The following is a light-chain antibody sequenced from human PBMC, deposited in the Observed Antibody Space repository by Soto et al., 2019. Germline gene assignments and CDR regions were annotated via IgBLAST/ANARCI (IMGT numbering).Light chain of an antibody. J-gene: IGLJ1*01. CDR2: DGS. CDR3: SSYTSSSPYV. Sequence: QSALTQPASVSGSPGQSITISCTGTSSDVGGYNYVSWYQQNPGKAPKLMIYDGSNRPSGVSNSFSGSKSGNTASLTISGLQAEDEADYYCSSYTSSSPYVFGTGTKLTVL. V-gene: IGLV2-14*01. CDR1: SSDVGGYNY.